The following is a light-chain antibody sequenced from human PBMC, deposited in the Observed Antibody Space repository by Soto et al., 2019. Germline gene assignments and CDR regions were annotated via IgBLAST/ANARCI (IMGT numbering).Light chain of an antibody. CDR2: KAS. J-gene: IGKJ1*01. V-gene: IGKV1-5*03. CDR3: QQYNDYSWT. Sequence: DIQMTQSPSTVSASVGDRVSMNCRASQSISAWLAWYQQKPGKAPRLLIYKASTLEIGVPSRFSGSGYGTEFNLTISSLQTDDVATYYCQQYNDYSWTFGQGTKVDIK. CDR1: QSISAW.